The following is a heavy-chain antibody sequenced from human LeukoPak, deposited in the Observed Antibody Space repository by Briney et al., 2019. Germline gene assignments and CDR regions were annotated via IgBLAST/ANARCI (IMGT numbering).Heavy chain of an antibody. CDR2: IYYSGST. Sequence: PSETLSLTCTVSGGSISSSSYYWGWIRQPPGKGLEWIGSIYYSGSTYYNPSLKSRVTISVDTSKNQFSLKLSSVTAADTAVYYCASPSGYSYGYDGYYFDYWGQGTLVTVSS. CDR1: GGSISSSSYY. V-gene: IGHV4-39*01. J-gene: IGHJ4*02. D-gene: IGHD5-18*01. CDR3: ASPSGYSYGYDGYYFDY.